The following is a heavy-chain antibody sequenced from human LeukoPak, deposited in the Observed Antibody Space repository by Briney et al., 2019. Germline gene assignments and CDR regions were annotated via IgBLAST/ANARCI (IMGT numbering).Heavy chain of an antibody. CDR3: AKVQDCSSTSCYSTYYYGMDV. CDR1: GFTFDDYA. D-gene: IGHD2-2*01. Sequence: GGSLRLSCAASGFTFDDYAMHWVRQAPGKGLEWVSGISWNSGSIGYADSVKGRFTISRDNAKNSLYLQMSSLRAEDTALYYCAKVQDCSSTSCYSTYYYGMDVWGQGTTVTVSS. CDR2: ISWNSGSI. V-gene: IGHV3-9*01. J-gene: IGHJ6*02.